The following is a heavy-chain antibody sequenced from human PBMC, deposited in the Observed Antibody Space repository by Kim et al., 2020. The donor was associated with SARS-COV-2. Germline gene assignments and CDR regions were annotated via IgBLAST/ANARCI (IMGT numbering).Heavy chain of an antibody. Sequence: SETLSLTCTVSGGSISSYYWSWIRQPPGKGLEWIGYIYYSGSTNYNPSLKSRVTISVDTSKNQFSLKLSSVTAADTAVYYCARGQIFYDSSGYPGDFDYWGQGTLVTVSS. V-gene: IGHV4-59*01. D-gene: IGHD3-22*01. CDR3: ARGQIFYDSSGYPGDFDY. J-gene: IGHJ4*02. CDR1: GGSISSYY. CDR2: IYYSGST.